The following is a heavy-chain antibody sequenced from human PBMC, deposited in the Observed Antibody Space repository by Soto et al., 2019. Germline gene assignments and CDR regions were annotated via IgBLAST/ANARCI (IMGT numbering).Heavy chain of an antibody. V-gene: IGHV3-33*06. J-gene: IGHJ4*02. Sequence: GGSLRLSCAASGFTFSSYGMHWVRQAPGKGLEWVAVIWYDGSNKYYADSVKGRFTISRDNSKNTLYLQMNSLRAEDTAVYYCAKDGHYYDSSGLFDYWGQGTLVTVSS. CDR1: GFTFSSYG. CDR3: AKDGHYYDSSGLFDY. D-gene: IGHD3-22*01. CDR2: IWYDGSNK.